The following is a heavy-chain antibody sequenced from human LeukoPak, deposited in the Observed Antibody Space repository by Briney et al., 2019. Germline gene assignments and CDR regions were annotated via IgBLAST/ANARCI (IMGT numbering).Heavy chain of an antibody. D-gene: IGHD3-22*01. CDR3: ARARVLYYDSSGSFGY. CDR2: MNPNSGNT. Sequence: ASVKVSCKASGYTFTSYDINWVRQATGQGLEWIGWMNPNSGNTGYAQKFQGRVTMTRNTSISTAYMELSSLRSEDTAVYYCARARVLYYDSSGSFGYWGQGTMVTVSS. J-gene: IGHJ4*02. V-gene: IGHV1-8*01. CDR1: GYTFTSYD.